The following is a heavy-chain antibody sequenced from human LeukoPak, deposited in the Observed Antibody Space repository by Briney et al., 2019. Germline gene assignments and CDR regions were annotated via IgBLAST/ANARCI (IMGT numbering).Heavy chain of an antibody. CDR2: INPNSGGT. CDR1: GYTFTDYY. CDR3: ARVRIGQQLDKYYYYAMDV. J-gene: IGHJ6*02. V-gene: IGHV1-2*02. Sequence: SVKVSCKASGYTFTDYYMHWVRQAPGQGLEWMGWINPNSGGTNYAQKFQGRVTMTTDTSISTAYMEVSRLRSDDTAVYYCARVRIGQQLDKYYYYAMDVWGQGTTVTVSS. D-gene: IGHD6-13*01.